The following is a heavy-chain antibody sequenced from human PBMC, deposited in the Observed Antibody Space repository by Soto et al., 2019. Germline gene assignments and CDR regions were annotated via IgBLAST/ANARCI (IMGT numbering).Heavy chain of an antibody. V-gene: IGHV1-18*04. CDR3: ARDRYYYGSGSYYISWLDP. Sequence: ASVKVSCKTSGYTFTTYGVSWVRQAPGQGLEWMGWISAYNGNTNYAQKLQGRVTMTTDTSTSTAYMELRGLRSDDTAVYYCARDRYYYGSGSYYISWLDPWGQGTLVTV. J-gene: IGHJ5*02. CDR1: GYTFTTYG. D-gene: IGHD3-10*01. CDR2: ISAYNGNT.